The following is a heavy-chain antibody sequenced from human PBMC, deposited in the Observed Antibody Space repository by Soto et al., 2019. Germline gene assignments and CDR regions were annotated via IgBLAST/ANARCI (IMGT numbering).Heavy chain of an antibody. CDR2: ITSEGGST. CDR1: GFTFSTYW. CDR3: ARDIPRGFSYGANYYCGIDV. J-gene: IGHJ6*02. V-gene: IGHV3-74*01. D-gene: IGHD5-18*01. Sequence: EVQLVEAGGGLVQPGGSLRLSCVASGFTFSTYWMHWVRQAPGKGLVWVSRITSEGGSTTYADSVRGRFTISRDNAKSTLYLQMNSPRAEDTVVFYCARDIPRGFSYGANYYCGIDVFGQGTTVTVSS.